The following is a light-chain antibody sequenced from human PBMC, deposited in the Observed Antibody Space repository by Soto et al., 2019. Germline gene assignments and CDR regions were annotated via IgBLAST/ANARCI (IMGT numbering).Light chain of an antibody. CDR2: KAS. V-gene: IGKV1-5*03. CDR1: QSINTW. CDR3: QQYNTFWT. J-gene: IGKJ1*01. Sequence: DIQMTQSPSTLSASVGDSVTITCRASQSINTWLAWYQQKPGKAPKLLIYKASSLESGVPSRFSGSGSGTEFTLTISSLQPDDFATYYCQQYNTFWTFGQGTKVEIK.